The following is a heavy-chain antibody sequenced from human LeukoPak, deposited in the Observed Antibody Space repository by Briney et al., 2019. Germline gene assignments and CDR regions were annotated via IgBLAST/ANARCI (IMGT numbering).Heavy chain of an antibody. J-gene: IGHJ6*02. CDR1: GGAISSDSHY. Sequence: SETLSLTCTVSGGAISSDSHYWSWIRQSPGKGLEWIGYIYYSGSTNYNPSLKSRATISVDTSKKQFSLKLSSVTAADTAVYYCARRSLVRTVGYYYGMDVWGQGTTVTVSS. CDR2: IYYSGST. V-gene: IGHV4-61*01. D-gene: IGHD1-26*01. CDR3: ARRSLVRTVGYYYGMDV.